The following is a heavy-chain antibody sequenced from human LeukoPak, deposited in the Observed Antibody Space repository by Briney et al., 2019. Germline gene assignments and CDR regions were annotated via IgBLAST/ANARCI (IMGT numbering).Heavy chain of an antibody. CDR2: INPNSGGT. J-gene: IGHJ4*02. Sequence: ASVKVSCKASGYTFTDYYMHWVRQAPGQGLDWMGWINPNSGGTNYAQKFQGRVTMTRSTSISTAYMELSSLRFEDTAVYFCTRSVRNGHFDYWGQGTLVTVSS. CDR3: TRSVRNGHFDY. CDR1: GYTFTDYY. V-gene: IGHV1-2*02. D-gene: IGHD2-8*01.